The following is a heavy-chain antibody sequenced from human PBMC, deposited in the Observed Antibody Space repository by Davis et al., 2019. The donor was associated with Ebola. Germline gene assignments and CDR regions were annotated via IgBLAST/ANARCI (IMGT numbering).Heavy chain of an antibody. J-gene: IGHJ5*02. CDR3: ARDRGIILLPSALTRWGFDP. CDR1: GYTFKDYY. D-gene: IGHD3-10*01. Sequence: AASVKVSCKASGYTFKDYYIHWVRQAPGRGLEWMGRLNPNSRATIYAQRFQGRVAMTRDTSISTAYMELRRLTSDDTAVYYCARDRGIILLPSALTRWGFDPWGQGTLVTVSP. CDR2: LNPNSRAT. V-gene: IGHV1-2*06.